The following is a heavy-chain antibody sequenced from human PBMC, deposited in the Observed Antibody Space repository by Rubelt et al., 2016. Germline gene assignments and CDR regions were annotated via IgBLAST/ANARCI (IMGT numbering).Heavy chain of an antibody. CDR3: AKYPQWELLPSLQYFHH. Sequence: NPSGGSTSYAQKFQGRVTMTRDTSTSTVYMELRSLRSEDTAVYYCAKYPQWELLPSLQYFHHWGQGTLVTVSS. V-gene: IGHV1-46*01. D-gene: IGHD1-26*01. J-gene: IGHJ1*01. CDR2: NPSGGST.